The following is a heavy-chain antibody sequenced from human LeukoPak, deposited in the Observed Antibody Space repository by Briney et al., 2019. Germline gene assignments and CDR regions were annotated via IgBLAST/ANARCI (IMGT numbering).Heavy chain of an antibody. CDR1: GFTFNDYA. CDR2: ISWNSGST. J-gene: IGHJ6*03. D-gene: IGHD1-26*01. CDR3: AKDIGRGSCRGYYYYMDV. Sequence: PGGSLRLSCAASGFTFNDYAMHWVRQAPGKGLEWVSGISWNSGSTGYADSVKGRFTFSRDNAKNSLYLQMNSLRAEDTALYYCAKDIGRGSCRGYYYYMDVWGKGTTVTISS. V-gene: IGHV3-9*01.